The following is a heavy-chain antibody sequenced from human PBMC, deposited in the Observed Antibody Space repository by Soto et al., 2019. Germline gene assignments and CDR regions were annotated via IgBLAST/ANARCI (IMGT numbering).Heavy chain of an antibody. J-gene: IGHJ3*02. CDR3: CREQYGSNGYYYDAFDI. V-gene: IGHV4-4*02. Sequence: PSETLSLTCAVSGGSISSSNWWSWVRQPPGKGLEWIGEIYHSGSTNYNPSLKSRVTISVDKSKNQFSLKLSSVTAADTAVYYCCREQYGSNGYYYDAFDIWGQGTMVTV. D-gene: IGHD3-22*01. CDR2: IYHSGST. CDR1: GGSISSSNW.